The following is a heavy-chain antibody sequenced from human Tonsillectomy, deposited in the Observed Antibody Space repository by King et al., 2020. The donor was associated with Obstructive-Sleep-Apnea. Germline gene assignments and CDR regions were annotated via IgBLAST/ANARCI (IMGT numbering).Heavy chain of an antibody. D-gene: IGHD4-23*01. CDR2: ISYDGSKK. J-gene: IGHJ4*02. CDR1: GFSLSIYG. V-gene: IGHV3-30*18. CDR3: AKDWEAYGGNSGPLDY. Sequence: HVQLVESGGGVVQPGRSLRLSCVASGFSLSIYGMHWVRQAPGKGLEWVAVISYDGSKKYYADSVKGRFTISRDDSKNTLYVQMNSLRAEDTAVYYCAKDWEAYGGNSGPLDYWGQGTLVTASS.